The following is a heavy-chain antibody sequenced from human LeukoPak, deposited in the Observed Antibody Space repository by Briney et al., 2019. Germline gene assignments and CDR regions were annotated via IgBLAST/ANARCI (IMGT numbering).Heavy chain of an antibody. CDR2: RYYSGST. D-gene: IGHD6-19*01. CDR3: ARQYSSGWPWFDP. V-gene: IGHV4-39*01. Sequence: SETLSLTCTVSGDSISSGGYYWGWIRQPPGKGLERIASRYYSGSTYCNPSLKSRVTMSADTSKNQFSLKLSSVTAADAAVYYCARQYSSGWPWFDPWGQGTLVTVSS. J-gene: IGHJ5*02. CDR1: GDSISSGGYY.